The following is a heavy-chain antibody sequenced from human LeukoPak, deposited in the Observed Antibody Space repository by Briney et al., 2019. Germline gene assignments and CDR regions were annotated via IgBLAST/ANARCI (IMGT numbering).Heavy chain of an antibody. V-gene: IGHV3-66*02. CDR2: IYSGGST. CDR1: GFTVSSNY. J-gene: IGHJ3*02. Sequence: GGSLRLSCAVSGFTVSSNYMSWVRQAPGKGLEWVSVIYSGGSTYYADSVKGRFTISRDNSKNTLYLQMNSLRAEDTAVYYCARDWHASQGQYYYDSSGYPAALDAFDIWGQGTMVTVSS. D-gene: IGHD3-22*01. CDR3: ARDWHASQGQYYYDSSGYPAALDAFDI.